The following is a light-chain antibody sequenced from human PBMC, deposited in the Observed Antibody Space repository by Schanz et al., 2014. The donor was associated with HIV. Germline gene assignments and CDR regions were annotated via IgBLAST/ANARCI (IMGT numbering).Light chain of an antibody. CDR1: QTVSNN. CDR3: QQYGSSPWT. CDR2: GAS. V-gene: IGKV3-20*01. Sequence: EIVMTQSPGTLSVSPGERATLSCRASQTVSNNLAWYQQKPGQAPRLVIFGASNRATGIPDRFSGSDSGTDFTLTISRVEPEDFAVYYCQQYGSSPWTFGQGTKVEIK. J-gene: IGKJ1*01.